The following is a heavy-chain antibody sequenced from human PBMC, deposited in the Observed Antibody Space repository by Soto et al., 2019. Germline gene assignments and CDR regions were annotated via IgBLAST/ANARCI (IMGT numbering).Heavy chain of an antibody. D-gene: IGHD6-13*01. J-gene: IGHJ4*02. CDR1: GYTFTSYD. CDR3: ARRVAAATN. CDR2: MNPYSGNT. Sequence: QVQLVQSGAEVKKPGASVKVSCKASGYTFTSYDINWVRQATGQGLEWMGWMNPYSGNTGYAQNFQGRVTMTSATSITTAYMELSTLRSDDTAIYYCARRVAAATNWGQVTLVTVSS. V-gene: IGHV1-8*01.